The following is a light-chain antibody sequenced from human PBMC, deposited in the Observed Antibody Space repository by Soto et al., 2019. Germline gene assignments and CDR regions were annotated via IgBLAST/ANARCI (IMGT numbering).Light chain of an antibody. Sequence: EIVLTQSPGTLSLSPGERATLSCRASQSMSSSYLAWYQQKPGQAPRLLIYGASSRATGIPDRFSSSGSGTDFTLSISRLEPEDFAMYYCQQYGSSPVTFGGGTKVEIK. CDR1: QSMSSSY. CDR2: GAS. CDR3: QQYGSSPVT. V-gene: IGKV3-20*01. J-gene: IGKJ4*01.